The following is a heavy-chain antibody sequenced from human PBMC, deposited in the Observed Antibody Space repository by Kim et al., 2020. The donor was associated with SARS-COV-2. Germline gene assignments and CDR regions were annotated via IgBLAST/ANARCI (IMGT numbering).Heavy chain of an antibody. Sequence: GGSLRLSCAASGFTFSSYSMNWVRQAPGKGLEWASYIRSSSTLIYYADSVKGRFTISRDNAKNSLYLQMNSLRDEDTAVYYCAREAYDFWSGYSNAFDIWGQGTMVTVSS. V-gene: IGHV3-48*02. CDR1: GFTFSSYS. J-gene: IGHJ3*02. CDR3: AREAYDFWSGYSNAFDI. D-gene: IGHD3-3*01. CDR2: IRSSSTLI.